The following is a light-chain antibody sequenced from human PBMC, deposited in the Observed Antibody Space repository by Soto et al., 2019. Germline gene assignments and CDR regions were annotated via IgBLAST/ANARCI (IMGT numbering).Light chain of an antibody. CDR2: GAS. CDR3: QQYGSSPWT. J-gene: IGKJ1*01. V-gene: IGKV3-20*01. CDR1: QNISRS. Sequence: EIVMTQSPATLSVSPGERATLSCRASQNISRSLAWYQQTHGQGPSLLIYGASSRATGIPDRFSGRCGGTDFTLTISRLEPEYLAVYYCQQYGSSPWTFGQGTKVDIK.